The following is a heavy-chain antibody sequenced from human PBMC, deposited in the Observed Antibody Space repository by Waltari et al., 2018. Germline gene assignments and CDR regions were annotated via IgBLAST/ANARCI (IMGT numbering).Heavy chain of an antibody. J-gene: IGHJ3*02. CDR2: IHYICDP. V-gene: IGHV4-39*07. CDR3: ARNQRGWFDAFDI. CDR1: GDSISNNNYY. D-gene: IGHD6-19*01. Sequence: QLQLQESGPGLVEPSETLSLTCTASGDSISNNNYYWGWIRQPRGTGLQWIGSIHYICDPYYSSSLKSRVILAVDTANNQFSLRLTSVTAADTAIYFCARNQRGWFDAFDIWGQGTAVTVSS.